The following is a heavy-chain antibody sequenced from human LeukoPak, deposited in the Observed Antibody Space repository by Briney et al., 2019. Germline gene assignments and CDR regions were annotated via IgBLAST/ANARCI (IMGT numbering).Heavy chain of an antibody. CDR1: GGSISSSSYY. D-gene: IGHD4-17*01. CDR2: IFHSGFT. V-gene: IGHV4-39*07. J-gene: IGHJ5*02. CDR3: ARKNDGGELRGFDP. Sequence: SETLSLTCTVSGGSISSSSYYWGWIRQPPGKGLEWIGSIFHSGFTYYSPSLKSRVTVSVDTSKNQFSLTLSSVTAADTAVYFCARKNDGGELRGFDPWGQGALVTVSS.